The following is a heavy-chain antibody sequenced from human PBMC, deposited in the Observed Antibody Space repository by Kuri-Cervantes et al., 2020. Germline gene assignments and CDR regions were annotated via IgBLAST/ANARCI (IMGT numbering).Heavy chain of an antibody. J-gene: IGHJ4*02. D-gene: IGHD3-22*01. Sequence: ASVKVSCKVSGYTLTELSMHWVRQATGQGLEWMGWMNPNSGNTGYAQKFQGRVTMTRNTSISTAYMELSSLRSEDTAVYYCARAAYPYYYDSSGSIGYWGQGTLVTVSS. V-gene: IGHV1-8*01. CDR3: ARAAYPYYYDSSGSIGY. CDR1: GYTLTELS. CDR2: MNPNSGNT.